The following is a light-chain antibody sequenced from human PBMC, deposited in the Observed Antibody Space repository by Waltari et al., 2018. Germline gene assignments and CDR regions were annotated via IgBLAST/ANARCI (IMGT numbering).Light chain of an antibody. CDR2: EVT. J-gene: IGLJ2*01. CDR3: SSYAGIRKLV. CDR1: TSDVGFYDY. V-gene: IGLV2-8*01. Sequence: QSALTQPPSASGSPGQSVTISCTGTTSDVGFYDYVSWYQQHPGKAPRLIIFEVTKRPSGVPDRFSGSKSGTPASLTVSGLQTEDEGDYYCSSYAGIRKLVFGGGTKLTVL.